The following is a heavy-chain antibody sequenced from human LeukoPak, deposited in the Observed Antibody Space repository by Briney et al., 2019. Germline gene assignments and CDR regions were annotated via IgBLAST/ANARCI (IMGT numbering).Heavy chain of an antibody. D-gene: IGHD3-10*01. J-gene: IGHJ4*02. CDR3: AREDYGSGSYQAFDY. CDR2: IWYDGSNK. Sequence: GRSLRLSCAASGFTFSSYGMHWVRQAPGKGLEGVAVIWYDGSNKYYADSVKGRFTISRDNSKNTLYLQMNSLRAEDTAVYYCAREDYGSGSYQAFDYWGQGTLVTVSS. V-gene: IGHV3-33*01. CDR1: GFTFSSYG.